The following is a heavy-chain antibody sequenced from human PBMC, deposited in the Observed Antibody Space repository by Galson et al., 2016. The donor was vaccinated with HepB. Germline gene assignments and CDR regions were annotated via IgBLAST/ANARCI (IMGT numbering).Heavy chain of an antibody. J-gene: IGHJ4*02. D-gene: IGHD6-19*01. Sequence: SLRLSCAASGFTFTTYDMTWVRQAPGKGLEWISYISSYGSTIYYADSVKGRFTISRDNAENSLYLQMNSLRAEDTAVYYCARVRWLEPLDYWGQGTLVTVSS. CDR3: ARVRWLEPLDY. CDR1: GFTFTTYD. V-gene: IGHV3-48*03. CDR2: ISSYGSTI.